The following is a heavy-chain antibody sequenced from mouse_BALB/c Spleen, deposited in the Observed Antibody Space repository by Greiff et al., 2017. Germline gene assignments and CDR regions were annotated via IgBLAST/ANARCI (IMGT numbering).Heavy chain of an antibody. V-gene: IGHV1-69*02. CDR2: IYPSDSYT. D-gene: IGHD2-4*01. J-gene: IGHJ3*01. CDR3: TREGDYGAWFAY. CDR1: GYTFTSYW. Sequence: QVQLKESGAELVRPGASVKLSCKASGYTFTSYWINWVKQRPGQGLEWIGNIYPSDSYTNYNQKFKDKATLTVDKSSSTAYMQLSSPTSEDSAVYYCTREGDYGAWFAYWGQGTLVTVSA.